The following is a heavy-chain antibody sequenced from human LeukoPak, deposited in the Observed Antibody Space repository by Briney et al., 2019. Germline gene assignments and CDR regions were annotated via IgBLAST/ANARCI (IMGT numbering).Heavy chain of an antibody. CDR1: GFTFSSYE. Sequence: GGSLRLSCAASGFTFSSYEMNWVRQAPGKGLEWVSYISSSSSYIYYADSVKGRFTISRDNAKNSLYLQMNSLRAEDTAVYYCVRDWGYDSSGYWQKYFDTWGQGTLVTVSS. CDR2: ISSSSSYI. V-gene: IGHV3-21*05. D-gene: IGHD3-22*01. CDR3: VRDWGYDSSGYWQKYFDT. J-gene: IGHJ4*02.